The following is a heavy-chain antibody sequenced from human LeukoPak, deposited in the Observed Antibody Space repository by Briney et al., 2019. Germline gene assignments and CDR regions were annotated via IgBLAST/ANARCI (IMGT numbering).Heavy chain of an antibody. CDR3: ARGPRDVVPAAMMGGWGYYYYYMDV. CDR1: GGSFSDYY. J-gene: IGHJ6*03. Sequence: SETLSLTCAVYGGSFSDYYCSWIRQPPGKGLEWIGEINHGGSTNYNPSLKSRVTISVDTSKNQFSLKLSSVTAADTAVYYCARGPRDVVPAAMMGGWGYYYYYMDVWGKGTTVTVSS. V-gene: IGHV4-34*01. D-gene: IGHD2-2*01. CDR2: INHGGST.